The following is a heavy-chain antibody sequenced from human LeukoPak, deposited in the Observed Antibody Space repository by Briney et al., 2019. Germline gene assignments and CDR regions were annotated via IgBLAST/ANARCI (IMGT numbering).Heavy chain of an antibody. CDR3: ALTVADYYCSGGSCSRPTGAFDI. V-gene: IGHV2-5*02. Sequence: KKSGPTLVNPTQTLTLTCTFSGFSLSTSGVGVGWIRQPPGKALEWLALIYWDDDKRYSPSLKSRLTITKDTSKNQVVLTMTNMDPVDTATYYCALTVADYYCSGGSCSRPTGAFDIWGQGTMVTVSS. D-gene: IGHD2-15*01. J-gene: IGHJ3*02. CDR1: GFSLSTSGVG. CDR2: IYWDDDK.